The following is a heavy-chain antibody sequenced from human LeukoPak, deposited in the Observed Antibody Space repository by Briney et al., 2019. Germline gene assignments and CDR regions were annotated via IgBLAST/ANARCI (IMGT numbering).Heavy chain of an antibody. CDR1: GGSISSSSYY. D-gene: IGHD3-22*01. J-gene: IGHJ4*02. V-gene: IGHV4-39*07. Sequence: SETLSLTCTVSGGSISSSSYYWGWIRQPPGKGLEWIGSIYYSGSTYYNPSLKSRVTISVDTSKNQFSLNLSSVTAADTAVYYCASDSSGYYHFAYWGQGTLVTVSS. CDR2: IYYSGST. CDR3: ASDSSGYYHFAY.